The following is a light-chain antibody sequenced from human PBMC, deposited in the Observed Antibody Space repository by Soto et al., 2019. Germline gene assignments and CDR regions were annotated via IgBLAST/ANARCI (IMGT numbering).Light chain of an antibody. CDR1: KSFSRSY. J-gene: IGKJ1*01. CDR2: GAS. V-gene: IGKV3-15*01. CDR3: HEYNTWPWT. Sequence: EIVLTQSPDTLSLSPGERATLSCRASKSFSRSYLAWYQQKPGQAPRLLIYGASTRATGIPARFSGSGSGTEFILTISSLQSEDFAVYYCHEYNTWPWTFGQGTKVDIK.